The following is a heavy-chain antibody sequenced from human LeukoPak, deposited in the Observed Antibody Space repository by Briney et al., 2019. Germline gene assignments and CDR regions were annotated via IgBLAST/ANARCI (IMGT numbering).Heavy chain of an antibody. V-gene: IGHV3-23*01. CDR1: GFTFNIHA. J-gene: IGHJ4*02. Sequence: GGSLRLSCAASGFTFNIHAMSWVRQAPGKGLEWVSSITSSGTGTFYADSVKGRFTISRDNSKNTLYLQMNSLRAEDTAVYYCAKGGQLLKGYWGQGTLVTVSS. D-gene: IGHD2-2*01. CDR3: AKGGQLLKGY. CDR2: ITSSGTGT.